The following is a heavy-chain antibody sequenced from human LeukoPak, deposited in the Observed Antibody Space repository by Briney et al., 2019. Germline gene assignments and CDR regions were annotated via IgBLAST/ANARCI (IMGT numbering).Heavy chain of an antibody. CDR3: AREYRIAAAYYFDY. V-gene: IGHV4-39*07. J-gene: IGHJ4*02. D-gene: IGHD6-13*01. Sequence: SETLSLTCTVSGGSISSSSYYWGWIRQPPWKGLEWIGSIYYSGSTYYNPSLKSRVTISVDTSKNQFSLKLSSVTAADTAVYYCAREYRIAAAYYFDYWGQGTLVTVSS. CDR2: IYYSGST. CDR1: GGSISSSSYY.